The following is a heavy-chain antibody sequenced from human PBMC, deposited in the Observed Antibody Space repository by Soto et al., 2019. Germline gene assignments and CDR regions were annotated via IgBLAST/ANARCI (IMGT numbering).Heavy chain of an antibody. CDR3: AREFCPVPTCYDL. D-gene: IGHD2-2*01. J-gene: IGHJ4*02. CDR2: IDYNEINQ. CDR1: GFTFSNYC. Sequence: PGGSLRLSCVASGFTFSNYCRHWVRQAPGKGLEWVACIDYNEINQYYKDPVKGRFTISRDQSKNTLYLQMKSVGAEDTAVYYCAREFCPVPTCYDLWGQGVLVPVSS. V-gene: IGHV3-30*02.